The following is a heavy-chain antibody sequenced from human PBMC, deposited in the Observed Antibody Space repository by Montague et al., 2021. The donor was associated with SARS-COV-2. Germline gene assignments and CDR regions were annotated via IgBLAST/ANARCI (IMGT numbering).Heavy chain of an antibody. V-gene: IGHV4-39*02. CDR3: ARRGRKLLPVATTIGGFDI. Sequence: SETLSLTCTVSGRSISSNNYYWDWIRQPPGKGLEWIGSIYDSGSTYYNPSLKSRVTISGDTSKNHFSLKLNSVTAADTAVYYCARRGRKLLPVATTIGGFDIWGQGTMVTVSS. D-gene: IGHD5-12*01. CDR2: IYDSGST. CDR1: GRSISSNNYY. J-gene: IGHJ3*02.